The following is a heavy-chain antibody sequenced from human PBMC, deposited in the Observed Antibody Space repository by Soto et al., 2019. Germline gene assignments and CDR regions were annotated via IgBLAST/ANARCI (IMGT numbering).Heavy chain of an antibody. J-gene: IGHJ4*02. CDR2: IVPIYRTA. Sequence: SVKDSCKESGGTFSRYRINWVRQAPGQGLEWVGGIVPIYRTADYAQKFQGRVTITADESARTAYMELRSLKSQDTAVYYCARDSGAKLSSSWGQGTLVTVSS. D-gene: IGHD6-13*01. CDR3: ARDSGAKLSSS. V-gene: IGHV1-69*13. CDR1: GGTFSRYR.